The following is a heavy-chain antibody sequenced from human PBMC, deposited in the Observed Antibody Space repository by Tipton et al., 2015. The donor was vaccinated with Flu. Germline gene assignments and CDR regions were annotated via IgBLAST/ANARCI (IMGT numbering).Heavy chain of an antibody. CDR3: ARDLGAGTYGIAD. CDR2: IYPSGGGT. D-gene: IGHD3-10*01. Sequence: QVQLVQSGAEVRKPGASVKVSCKASGYTFSSYNMHWVRQAPGQGLEWMGIIYPSGGGTRYAQKLQGRVTVTRDKSTSTVYMELSSLTPDDTAVYYCARDLGAGTYGIADWGQGTLVTVSS. J-gene: IGHJ4*02. V-gene: IGHV1-46*01. CDR1: GYTFSSYN.